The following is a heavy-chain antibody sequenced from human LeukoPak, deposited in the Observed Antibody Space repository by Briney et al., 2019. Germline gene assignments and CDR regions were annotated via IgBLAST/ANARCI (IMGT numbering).Heavy chain of an antibody. CDR1: GYTFTSYG. V-gene: IGHV1-18*01. J-gene: IGHJ4*02. CDR3: ATDLPRAGTGYFDY. D-gene: IGHD6-19*01. CDR2: ISAYNGNT. Sequence: ASVKVSCKASGYTFTSYGISWVRQAPGQGLEWMGWISAYNGNTNYAQKLQGRVTMTTDTSTSTAYMELRSLRSDDTAVYYCATDLPRAGTGYFDYWGQGTLVTVSS.